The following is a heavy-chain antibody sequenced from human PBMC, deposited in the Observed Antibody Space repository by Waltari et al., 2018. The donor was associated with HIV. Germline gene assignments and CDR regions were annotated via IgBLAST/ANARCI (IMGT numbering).Heavy chain of an antibody. CDR3: ARDLYYGSGSYP. V-gene: IGHV4-34*01. J-gene: IGHJ5*02. CDR2: INHSGST. CDR1: GGSFSGYY. Sequence: QVQLQQWGAGLLKPSETLSLTCAVYGGSFSGYYWSWIRQPPGKGLEWIGEINHSGSTNYNPSLKSRVTISVDTSKNQFSLKLSSVTAADTAVYYCARDLYYGSGSYPWGQGTLVTVSS. D-gene: IGHD3-10*01.